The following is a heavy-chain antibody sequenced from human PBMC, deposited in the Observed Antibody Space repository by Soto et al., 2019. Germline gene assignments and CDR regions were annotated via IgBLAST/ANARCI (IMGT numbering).Heavy chain of an antibody. CDR2: ISYDGSNK. J-gene: IGHJ4*02. CDR3: AKSGRDTELSSSSSYFDY. D-gene: IGHD6-6*01. Sequence: GGSLRLSCAASGFTFSSYAMHWVRQAPGKGLEWVAVISYDGSNKYYADSVKGRFTISRDNSKNTLYLQMNSLRAEDTAVYYCAKSGRDTELSSSSSYFDYWGQGTLVTVSS. V-gene: IGHV3-30*18. CDR1: GFTFSSYA.